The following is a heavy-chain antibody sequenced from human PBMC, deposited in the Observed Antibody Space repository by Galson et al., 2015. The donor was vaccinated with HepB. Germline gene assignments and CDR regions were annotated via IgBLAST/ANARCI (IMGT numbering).Heavy chain of an antibody. J-gene: IGHJ5*02. CDR3: ARERGGSSGYYFETRHDWFDP. CDR1: GGTFSSFP. V-gene: IGHV1-69*13. CDR2: IIPIFGTT. Sequence: SVKVSCKASGGTFSSFPISWVRQAPGQGLEWMGGIIPIFGTTNYTQNFQGRVTITADESTSTAYMELSSLRSEDTAVYYCARERGGSSGYYFETRHDWFDPWGQGTLVIVSS. D-gene: IGHD3-22*01.